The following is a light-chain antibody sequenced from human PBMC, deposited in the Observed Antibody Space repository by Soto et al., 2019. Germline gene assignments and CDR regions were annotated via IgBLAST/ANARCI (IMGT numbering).Light chain of an antibody. J-gene: IGLJ2*01. CDR2: YDS. Sequence: SYELTQPPSVSVAPGKTARITCGGNNIGSKSVHWYQQKPGQAPVLVIYYDSDRPSGIPERFSGSNSGNTATLTISRVEAGDEADYYYQVWDSSSDHLVFGGGTKLTVL. CDR3: QVWDSSSDHLV. CDR1: NIGSKS. V-gene: IGLV3-21*04.